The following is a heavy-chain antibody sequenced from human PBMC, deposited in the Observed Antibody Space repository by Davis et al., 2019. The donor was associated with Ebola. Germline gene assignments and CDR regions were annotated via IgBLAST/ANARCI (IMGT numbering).Heavy chain of an antibody. CDR1: GGSISSYY. V-gene: IGHV4-38-2*02. J-gene: IGHJ4*02. CDR2: IYHSGST. D-gene: IGHD3-3*01. Sequence: SETLSLTCTVSGGSISSYYWSWIRQPPGKGLEWIGSIYHSGSTYYNPSLKSRVTISVDTSKNQFSLKLSSVTAADTAVYYCARVDDFWSGYFDYWGQGTLVTVSS. CDR3: ARVDDFWSGYFDY.